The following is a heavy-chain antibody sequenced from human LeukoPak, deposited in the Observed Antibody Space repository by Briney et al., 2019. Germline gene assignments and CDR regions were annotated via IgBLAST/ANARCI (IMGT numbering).Heavy chain of an antibody. V-gene: IGHV1-2*02. CDR2: FNPNSGDA. J-gene: IGHJ4*02. CDR1: GYTFTVHY. D-gene: IGHD1-1*01. CDR3: ARDKGSGMLPFDY. Sequence: GASVKVSCKASGYTFTVHYLHWVRQAPGQGPEWMGWFNPNSGDANYPQRFQGRVTMTRVTSISTAYMEMKGLTIDDTAVYYCARDKGSGMLPFDYWGQGTRVTVSS.